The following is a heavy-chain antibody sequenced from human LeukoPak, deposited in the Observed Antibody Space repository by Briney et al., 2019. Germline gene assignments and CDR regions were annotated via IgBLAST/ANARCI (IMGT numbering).Heavy chain of an antibody. CDR3: ARGDSSGYPDAFEI. V-gene: IGHV3-33*01. D-gene: IGHD3-22*01. Sequence: GGSLRLSCAASGLTFSSYGMHWVRQAPGKGLEWGADIWYDGSNKYYADSVKGRFTISRDNSKNTLYLQMNSLSAEDTAVYYCARGDSSGYPDAFEIWGQGTMVTVSS. CDR2: IWYDGSNK. J-gene: IGHJ3*02. CDR1: GLTFSSYG.